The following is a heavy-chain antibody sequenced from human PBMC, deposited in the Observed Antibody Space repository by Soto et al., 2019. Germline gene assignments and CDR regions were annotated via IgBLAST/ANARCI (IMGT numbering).Heavy chain of an antibody. D-gene: IGHD2-15*01. V-gene: IGHV4-4*02. J-gene: IGHJ6*02. CDR2: IYHSGST. CDR3: ASLYCSGGSCYVTDV. CDR1: GGSISSSNW. Sequence: QVQLQESGPGLVKPSGTLSLTCAVSGGSISSSNWWSWVRQPPGKGLEWIGEIYHSGSTNYNPSPKSRLTIPVDKYKNQCSLKLSSVTAADTAVYYCASLYCSGGSCYVTDVWGQGTTVTVSS.